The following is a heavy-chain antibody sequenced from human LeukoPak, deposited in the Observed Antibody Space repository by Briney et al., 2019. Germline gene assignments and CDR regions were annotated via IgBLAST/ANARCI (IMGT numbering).Heavy chain of an antibody. V-gene: IGHV3-21*01. Sequence: GGSLRLSCAASGFTVSSNYMSWVRQAPGKGLEWVSSISSSSSYIYYADSVKGRFTISRDNAKNSLYLQMNSLRAEDTAVYYCARNYGSGSPVDYWGQGTLVTVSS. J-gene: IGHJ4*02. CDR1: GFTVSSNY. CDR3: ARNYGSGSPVDY. CDR2: ISSSSSYI. D-gene: IGHD3-10*01.